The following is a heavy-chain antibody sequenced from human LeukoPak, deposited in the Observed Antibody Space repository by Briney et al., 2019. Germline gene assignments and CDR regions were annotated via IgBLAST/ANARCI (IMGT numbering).Heavy chain of an antibody. Sequence: TGGSLRLSCAASGFTFSSYAMSWVRQAPGKGLEWVSAISGSGGSTYYADSVKGRFTISRDNSKNTLYLQMNSLRAEDTAVYYCAKELYSSNLAGGGLDYWGQGTLVTVSS. D-gene: IGHD6-13*01. CDR3: AKELYSSNLAGGGLDY. CDR2: ISGSGGST. J-gene: IGHJ4*02. CDR1: GFTFSSYA. V-gene: IGHV3-23*01.